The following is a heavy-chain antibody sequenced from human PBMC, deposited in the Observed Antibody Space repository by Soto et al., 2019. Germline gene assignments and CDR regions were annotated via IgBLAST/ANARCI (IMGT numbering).Heavy chain of an antibody. Sequence: GASVKVSCKASGGTFSSYTISWVRQAPGQGLEWMGRIIPILGIANYAQKFQGRVTITADKSTSTAYMELSSLRSEDMAVYYCDAAGNYGDYAGYWGQGTLVTAPQ. CDR2: IIPILGIA. V-gene: IGHV1-69*02. J-gene: IGHJ4*02. D-gene: IGHD4-17*01. CDR3: DAAGNYGDYAGY. CDR1: GGTFSSYT.